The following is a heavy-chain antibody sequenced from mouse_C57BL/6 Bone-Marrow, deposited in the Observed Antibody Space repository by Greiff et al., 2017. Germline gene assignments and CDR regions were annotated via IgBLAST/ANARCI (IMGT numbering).Heavy chain of an antibody. J-gene: IGHJ2*01. CDR2: ILPGSGST. V-gene: IGHV1-9*01. CDR3: AKPLHYYGSSSYYFDY. Sequence: VQLVESGAELMKPGASVKLSCKATGYTFTGYWIEWVKQRPGHGLEWIGEILPGSGSTNYNEKFKGKATFTADTSSNTAYMQRSSLTTEDSAIYYCAKPLHYYGSSSYYFDYWGQGTTLTVSS. D-gene: IGHD1-1*01. CDR1: GYTFTGYW.